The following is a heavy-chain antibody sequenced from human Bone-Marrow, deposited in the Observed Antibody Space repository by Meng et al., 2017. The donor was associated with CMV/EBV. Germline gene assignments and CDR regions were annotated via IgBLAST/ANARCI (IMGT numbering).Heavy chain of an antibody. Sequence: ATGGTFRSYAISWVHEAPGQELDWMRELIPIFVTGDSAQIVQGRVTITADESTPGADWERSSQGAEDTAVYCCAGGWGGGQEAIDYWGQGTLVTVSS. V-gene: IGHV1-69*01. CDR2: LIPIFVTG. D-gene: IGHD4-23*01. J-gene: IGHJ4*02. CDR3: AGGWGGGQEAIDY. CDR1: GGTFRSYA.